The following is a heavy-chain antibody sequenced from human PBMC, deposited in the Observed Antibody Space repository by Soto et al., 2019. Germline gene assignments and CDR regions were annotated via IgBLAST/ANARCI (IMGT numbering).Heavy chain of an antibody. CDR1: GFIVTNYA. V-gene: IGHV3-23*01. CDR3: EKRPGYYRGV. Sequence: EVQLLESGGGLVQSGGSLSLSCAASGFIVTNYAMSWVRQAPGQGLEWVSTFGNSGNTYYADYVKGRFTISRDNSKHTLVLKMNSTTAEATALYYCEKRPGYYRGVCGKGTPVTVSS. CDR2: FGNSGNT. J-gene: IGHJ6*03.